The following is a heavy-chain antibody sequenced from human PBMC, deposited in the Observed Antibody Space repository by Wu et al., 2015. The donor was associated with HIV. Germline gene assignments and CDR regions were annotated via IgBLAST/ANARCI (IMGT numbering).Heavy chain of an antibody. CDR3: ARVMGNYDYLTGPRGYYFDY. V-gene: IGHV1-18*01. CDR2: ISAYNGNT. J-gene: IGHJ4*02. Sequence: QVQLVQSGAEVKKPGASVKVSCKASGYTFTSYGISWVRQAPGQGLEWMGWISAYNGNTNYAQKLQGRVTMTTDTSTSTAYMELRSLRSDDTAVYYCARVMGNYDYLTGPRGYYFDYWARERWSPSPQ. D-gene: IGHD3-9*01. CDR1: GYTFTSYG.